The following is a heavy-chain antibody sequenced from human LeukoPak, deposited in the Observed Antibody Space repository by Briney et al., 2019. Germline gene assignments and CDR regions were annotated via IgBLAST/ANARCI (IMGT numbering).Heavy chain of an antibody. V-gene: IGHV3-30*03. D-gene: IGHD6-19*01. CDR3: ASRSVAGTDY. CDR2: ISYDGSNK. J-gene: IGHJ4*02. Sequence: GRSLRPSCAASGFTFSSYGMHWVRQAPGKGLEWVAVISYDGSNKYYADSVKGRFTISRDNSKNTLYLQMNSLRAEDTAVYYCASRSVAGTDYWGQGTLVTVSS. CDR1: GFTFSSYG.